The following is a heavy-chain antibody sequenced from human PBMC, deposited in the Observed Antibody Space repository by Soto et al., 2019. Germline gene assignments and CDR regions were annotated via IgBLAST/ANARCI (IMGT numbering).Heavy chain of an antibody. CDR1: GFTFSYYW. CDR2: IHSDGSST. V-gene: IGHV3-74*01. CDR3: ARGARGAFDL. J-gene: IGHJ3*01. Sequence: PGGSLRLSCAASGFTFSYYWMHWVRQAPGQGLVWVSRIHSDGSSTTYADSVKGRFTISRDNAKNTLYLQMNSLRAEDTAVYYCARGARGAFDLWGQGTMVTVAS.